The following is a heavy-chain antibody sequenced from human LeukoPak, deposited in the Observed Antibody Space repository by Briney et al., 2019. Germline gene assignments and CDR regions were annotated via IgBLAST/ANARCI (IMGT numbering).Heavy chain of an antibody. V-gene: IGHV1-69*04. CDR3: ARAKGDIVATPELDAFDI. D-gene: IGHD5-12*01. Sequence: SVKVSCKASGGTFSSYAISWVRQAPGQGLEWMGRIIPILGIANYAQKFQGGVTITADKSTSTAYMELSSLRSEDTAVYYCARAKGDIVATPELDAFDIWGQGTMVTVSS. CDR1: GGTFSSYA. CDR2: IIPILGIA. J-gene: IGHJ3*02.